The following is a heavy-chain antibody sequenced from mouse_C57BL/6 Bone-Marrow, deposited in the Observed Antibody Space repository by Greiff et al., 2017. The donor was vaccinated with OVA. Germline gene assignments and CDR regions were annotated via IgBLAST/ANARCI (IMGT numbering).Heavy chain of an antibody. V-gene: IGHV1-53*01. J-gene: IGHJ4*01. D-gene: IGHD1-1*01. CDR3: ARPTVVAPGAMDY. CDR2: INPSNGGT. CDR1: GYTFTSYW. Sequence: VKLQQPGTELVKPGASVKLSCKASGYTFTSYWMHWVKQRPGQGLEWIGNINPSNGGTNYNEKFKSKATLTVDKSSSTAYMQLSSLTSEDSAVYYCARPTVVAPGAMDYWGQGTSVTVSS.